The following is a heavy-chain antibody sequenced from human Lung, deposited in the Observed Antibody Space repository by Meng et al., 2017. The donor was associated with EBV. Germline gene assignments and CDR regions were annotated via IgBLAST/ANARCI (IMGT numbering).Heavy chain of an antibody. CDR2: TYYMSKWYN. V-gene: IGHV6-1*01. J-gene: IGHJ4*02. Sequence: VQFEQSGPGLVTLSQTLSLTCDISGDRVSSNSAAWNWIRQSPLRGLEWLGRTYYMSKWYNDYAVSVKSRISINPDTSKNQFSLQLNSVTPEDTAVYYCARATSGFDSWGQGTLVTVAS. CDR1: GDRVSSNSAA. CDR3: ARATSGFDS. D-gene: IGHD2-2*01.